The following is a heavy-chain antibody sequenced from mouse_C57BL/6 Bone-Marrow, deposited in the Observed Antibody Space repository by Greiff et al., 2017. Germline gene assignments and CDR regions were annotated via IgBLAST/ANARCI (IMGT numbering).Heavy chain of an antibody. Sequence: EVQLVESGAELVRPGASVKLSCTASGFNIKDDYIHWVKQRPEQGLEWIGWIDPEIGDTEYASKFQGKATITSDTSSNTAYLQLSSLTSEDSAVYYCARSYDYDDYTMDYWGQGTSVTVSS. CDR3: ARSYDYDDYTMDY. J-gene: IGHJ4*01. CDR1: GFNIKDDY. CDR2: IDPEIGDT. D-gene: IGHD2-4*01. V-gene: IGHV14-4*01.